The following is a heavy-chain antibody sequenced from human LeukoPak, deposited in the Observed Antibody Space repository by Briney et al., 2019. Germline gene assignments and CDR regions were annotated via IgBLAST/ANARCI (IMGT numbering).Heavy chain of an antibody. CDR1: GRPYSGYY. CDR2: INHSGRT. CDR3: ARENSGSYREFDY. D-gene: IGHD1-26*01. V-gene: IGHV4-34*01. Sequence: SETVSLPCAVWGRPYSGYYWLCPPHPRGRGLVGIGEINHSGRTNHNPSLKSRVTISVDTSKNQFSLKLSSVTAADTAVFYCARENSGSYREFDYWGQGTLVTVSS. J-gene: IGHJ4*02.